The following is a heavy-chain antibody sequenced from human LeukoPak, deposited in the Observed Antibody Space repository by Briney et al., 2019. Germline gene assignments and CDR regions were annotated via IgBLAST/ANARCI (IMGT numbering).Heavy chain of an antibody. J-gene: IGHJ5*02. CDR3: ARRFCSGGSCYWFDP. Sequence: AETLSLPCTVYGESFSGYYWSWIRQPPGKGLEWIGEINHSGSTNYNPSLKSRVTISVDTSKNQFSLKLSSVTAADTAVYYCARRFCSGGSCYWFDPWGQGTLVTVSS. V-gene: IGHV4-34*01. D-gene: IGHD2-15*01. CDR2: INHSGST. CDR1: GESFSGYY.